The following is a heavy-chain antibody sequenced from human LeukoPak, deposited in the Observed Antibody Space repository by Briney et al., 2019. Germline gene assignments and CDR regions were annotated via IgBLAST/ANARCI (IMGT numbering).Heavy chain of an antibody. D-gene: IGHD3-22*01. CDR3: AKGDYYDFDS. J-gene: IGHJ5*01. CDR2: ISSSGGGT. Sequence: GGSLRLSCAASRFTFSSYAMTWVRQAPGKGLEWVSRISSSGGGTHYADSVKGRFTISRDNSKNTLYLHMNSLRAEDTAVYYCAKGDYYDFDSWGQGTLVTVSS. CDR1: RFTFSSYA. V-gene: IGHV3-23*01.